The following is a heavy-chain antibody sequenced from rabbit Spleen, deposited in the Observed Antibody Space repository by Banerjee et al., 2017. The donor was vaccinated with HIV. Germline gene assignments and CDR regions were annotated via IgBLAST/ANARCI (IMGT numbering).Heavy chain of an antibody. J-gene: IGHJ4*01. CDR3: AREVSGDDTYGGGLGL. V-gene: IGHV1S40*01. CDR1: GFSFSSGYY. D-gene: IGHD1-1*01. Sequence: QSLEESGGDLVKPGASLTLTCTVSGFSFSSGYYMCWVRQAPGKGLEWIACIYAGSSGTTWYASWAKGRFTISKTSSTTVTLQMTSLTAADTATYFCAREVSGDDTYGGGLGLWGQGTLVTVS. CDR2: IYAGSSGTT.